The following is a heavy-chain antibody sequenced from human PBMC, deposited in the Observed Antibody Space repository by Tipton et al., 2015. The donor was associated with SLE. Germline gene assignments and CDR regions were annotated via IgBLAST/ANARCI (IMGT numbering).Heavy chain of an antibody. V-gene: IGHV4-4*02. J-gene: IGHJ5*02. CDR1: GGSISSSNW. CDR2: INHSGST. CDR3: ATAKPHMNWFDP. D-gene: IGHD1-14*01. Sequence: TLSLTCAVSGGSISSSNWWSWVRQPPGKGLEWIGEINHSGSTNYNPSLKSRVTISVDTSKNQFSLKLSSVTAADTAMYYCATAKPHMNWFDPWGQGTLVTVSS.